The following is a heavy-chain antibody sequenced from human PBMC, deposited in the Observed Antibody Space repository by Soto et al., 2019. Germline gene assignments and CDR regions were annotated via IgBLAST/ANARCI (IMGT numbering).Heavy chain of an antibody. CDR2: INRGGDT. CDR3: ARGYGSGSYFNGN. Sequence: QVQLQQWGAGLLKPSETLSLTCAVYGGSFSGYYWSWIRQPPGKGLEWVGEINRGGDTNYNPSLKSRVTISVYTSKNQFSLKLTSVTAADTAVYYCARGYGSGSYFNGNLGQGTLVTVSS. D-gene: IGHD3-10*01. CDR1: GGSFSGYY. V-gene: IGHV4-34*01. J-gene: IGHJ4*02.